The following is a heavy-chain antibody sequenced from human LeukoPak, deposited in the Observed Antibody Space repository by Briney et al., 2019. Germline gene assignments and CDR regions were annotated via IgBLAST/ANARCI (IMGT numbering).Heavy chain of an antibody. Sequence: GGSLRLSCAASGFTFSNAWMSWVRQAPGKGLEWVGRIKSKTDGGTTDYAAPVKGRFTISRDDSKNTLYLQMNSLKTEDTAVYYCTTEAYYDFWSGYYMAFDYWGQGTLVTVSS. CDR2: IKSKTDGGTT. D-gene: IGHD3-3*01. CDR3: TTEAYYDFWSGYYMAFDY. J-gene: IGHJ4*02. CDR1: GFTFSNAW. V-gene: IGHV3-15*01.